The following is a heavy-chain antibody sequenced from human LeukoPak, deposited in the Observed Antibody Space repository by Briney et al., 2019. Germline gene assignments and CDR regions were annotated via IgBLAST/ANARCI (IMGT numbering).Heavy chain of an antibody. J-gene: IGHJ4*02. Sequence: EGSLRLSCAASGFTFSSYGMHWVRQAPGKGLEWVANIKQDGSEKYYVDSVKGRFTISRDNAKNSLYLQMNSLRAEDTAVYYCASGNRYSSSFDYWGQGTLVTVSS. CDR1: GFTFSSYG. D-gene: IGHD6-6*01. V-gene: IGHV3-7*01. CDR2: IKQDGSEK. CDR3: ASGNRYSSSFDY.